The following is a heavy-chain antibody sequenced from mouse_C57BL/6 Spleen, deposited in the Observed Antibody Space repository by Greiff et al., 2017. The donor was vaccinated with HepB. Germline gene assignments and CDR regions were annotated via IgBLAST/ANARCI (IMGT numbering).Heavy chain of an antibody. CDR3: ARDEGNYGWFAY. D-gene: IGHD2-1*01. Sequence: QVQLQQSGAELVRPGTSVKVSCKASGYAFTNYLIEWVKQRPGQGLEWIGVINPGSGGTNYNEKFKGKATLTADKSSSTAYMQLSSLTSEDSAVYFCARDEGNYGWFAYWGQGTLVTVSA. V-gene: IGHV1-54*01. CDR1: GYAFTNYL. CDR2: INPGSGGT. J-gene: IGHJ3*01.